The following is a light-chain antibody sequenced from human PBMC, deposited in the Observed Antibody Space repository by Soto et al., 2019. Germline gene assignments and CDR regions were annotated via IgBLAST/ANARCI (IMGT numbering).Light chain of an antibody. CDR3: SSYRSSNSWV. Sequence: QSALTQPASVSASPGQSITISCTGTTSDVGGYNYVSWYQQHPGKAPKLMIYEVSNRPSGVSNRFSGSKSGNTASLTISGLQAEDEADYYCSSYRSSNSWVFGGGTKLTVL. V-gene: IGLV2-14*01. CDR2: EVS. CDR1: TSDVGGYNY. J-gene: IGLJ3*02.